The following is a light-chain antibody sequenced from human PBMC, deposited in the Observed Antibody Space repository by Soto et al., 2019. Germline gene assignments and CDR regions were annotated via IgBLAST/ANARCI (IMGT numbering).Light chain of an antibody. CDR3: QHYNSYSEA. CDR1: QSISSW. V-gene: IGKV1-5*01. J-gene: IGKJ1*01. CDR2: DAS. Sequence: EIQMTQSPSTLSVSPGERVTLSCRASQSISSWVAWYQQKPGKAPKLLIYDASSLESGVPSRFSGSGSGTEFTLTISSLQPDDFATYYCQHYNSYSEAFGQGTKVDI.